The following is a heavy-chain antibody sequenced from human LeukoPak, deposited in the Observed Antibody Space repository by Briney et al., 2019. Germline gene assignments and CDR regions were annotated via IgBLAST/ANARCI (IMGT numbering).Heavy chain of an antibody. CDR1: GFTFSDYW. V-gene: IGHV3-7*01. CDR3: ARDFTY. Sequence: GGSLRLSCAASGFTFSDYWINWVRRAPGKGLEWVANINQDGGQKDYVDSVRGRFTISRDNAKSSVYLQMNGLRAGDTAIYYCARDFTYWGQGALVTVSS. J-gene: IGHJ4*02. CDR2: INQDGGQK.